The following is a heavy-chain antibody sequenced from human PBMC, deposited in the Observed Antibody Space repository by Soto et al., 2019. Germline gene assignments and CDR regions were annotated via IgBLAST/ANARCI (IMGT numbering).Heavy chain of an antibody. J-gene: IGHJ4*02. CDR3: ARTDTGGTYFEF. CDR1: GFTFSEYD. CDR2: ISYLGTKT. V-gene: IGHV3-33*08. D-gene: IGHD3-16*01. Sequence: PGGSLRLSCADSGFTFSEYDMHWVRQAPGKGLEWVALISYLGTKTDYADSVKGRFTISRDNFGKTVSLQMESLRAEDSAVYFCARTDTGGTYFEFWGRGTLVTVSS.